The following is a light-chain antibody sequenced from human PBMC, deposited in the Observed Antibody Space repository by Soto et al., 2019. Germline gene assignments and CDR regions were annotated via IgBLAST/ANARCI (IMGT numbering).Light chain of an antibody. V-gene: IGKV3-20*01. CDR3: QQYGDWPGA. CDR1: QSVSSSY. CDR2: DAS. Sequence: EIVLTQSPGTLSLSPGERATLSCRASQSVSSSYLAWYQQKPGQAPRLLIYDASSRATGIPDRFSGSGSGTEFSLTISSLQSEDFAVYSCQQYGDWPGAFGGGTKVDIK. J-gene: IGKJ4*01.